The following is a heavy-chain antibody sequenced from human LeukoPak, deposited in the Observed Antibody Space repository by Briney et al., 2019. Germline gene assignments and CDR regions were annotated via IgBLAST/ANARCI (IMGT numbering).Heavy chain of an antibody. D-gene: IGHD3-3*01. V-gene: IGHV4-59*01. Sequence: SETLSLTCTVSGGSISSYYWSWIRQPPGKGLEWIGYIYYSGSTNYNPSLKSRVTISVDTSKNQFSLKLSSVTAADTAVYYCARGGFLEGHRLFDYWGQGTLVSVSS. CDR1: GGSISSYY. J-gene: IGHJ4*02. CDR2: IYYSGST. CDR3: ARGGFLEGHRLFDY.